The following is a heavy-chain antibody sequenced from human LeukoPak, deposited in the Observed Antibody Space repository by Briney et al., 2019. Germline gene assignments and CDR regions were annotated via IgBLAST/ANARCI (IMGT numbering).Heavy chain of an antibody. V-gene: IGHV3-53*01. J-gene: IGHJ3*02. CDR3: ARDPVKGSSSWYRDI. Sequence: GGSLRLSCAASGVTVSSNYMSWVRQAPGKGLEWVSVIYSGGSTYYADSVKGRFTISRDNSKNTLYLQMNSLRAEDTAVYYCARDPVKGSSSWYRDIWGQGTMVTVSS. CDR1: GVTVSSNY. CDR2: IYSGGST. D-gene: IGHD6-13*01.